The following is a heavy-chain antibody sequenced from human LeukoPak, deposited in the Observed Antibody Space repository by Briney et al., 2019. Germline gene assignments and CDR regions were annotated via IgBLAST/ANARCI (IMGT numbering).Heavy chain of an antibody. V-gene: IGHV4-34*01. CDR3: ARGRRLADYFDY. CDR1: GGSFSGYY. J-gene: IGHJ4*02. Sequence: SETLSLTCAVYGGSFSGYYWSWIRQPPGKWLEWIGEINHSGSTNYNPSLKSRVTISVDTSKNQFSLKLSSVTAADTAVYYCARGRRLADYFDYWGQGTLVTVSS. CDR2: INHSGST.